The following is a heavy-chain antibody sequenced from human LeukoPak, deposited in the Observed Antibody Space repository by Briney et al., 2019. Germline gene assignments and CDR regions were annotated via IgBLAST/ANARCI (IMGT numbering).Heavy chain of an antibody. V-gene: IGHV5-51*01. CDR3: ARHKTSLHDPLRSYYYGMDV. D-gene: IGHD4-17*01. CDR2: IYPGDSET. CDR1: GYTFPTFW. J-gene: IGHJ6*02. Sequence: GESLKISCKGSGYTFPTFWIAWVRQVPGKGLEWMGIIYPGDSETRYSPSFQGQVTISADKSISTAYLQWSSLKASDTGMYYCARHKTSLHDPLRSYYYGMDVWGQGTTVTVSS.